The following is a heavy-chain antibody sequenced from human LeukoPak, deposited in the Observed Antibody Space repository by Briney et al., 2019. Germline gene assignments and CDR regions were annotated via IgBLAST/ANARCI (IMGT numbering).Heavy chain of an antibody. Sequence: ASVKVSCQASRYTFTGYDINWVREAAGQGLEWMGWMKPNTGRTGFAQKFQCRLTMTRDTSISTAYMELSSLRSEDTAVYYGGYYYLGYWGQGTPVTVSS. CDR2: MKPNTGRT. V-gene: IGHV1-8*01. CDR3: GYYYLGY. CDR1: RYTFTGYD. D-gene: IGHD3-10*01. J-gene: IGHJ4*02.